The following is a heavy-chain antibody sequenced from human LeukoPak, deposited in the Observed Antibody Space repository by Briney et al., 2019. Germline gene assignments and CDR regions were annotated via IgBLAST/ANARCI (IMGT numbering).Heavy chain of an antibody. Sequence: GRSQRLSCTASGLTLGDYAMSWVRQAPGKGLEWVGLIRSKAYGGTTEYAASVKGRFTISRDDSKSIAYLQMNSLKTEDTAVYYCTRVLDYGQDYYYGMDVWGQGTTVTVSS. J-gene: IGHJ6*02. CDR1: GLTLGDYA. D-gene: IGHD4-17*01. CDR3: TRVLDYGQDYYYGMDV. CDR2: IRSKAYGGTT. V-gene: IGHV3-49*04.